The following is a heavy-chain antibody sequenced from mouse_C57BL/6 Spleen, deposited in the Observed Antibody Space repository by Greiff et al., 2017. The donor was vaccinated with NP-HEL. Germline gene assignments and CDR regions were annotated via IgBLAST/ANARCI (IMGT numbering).Heavy chain of an antibody. Sequence: DVQLQESGPELVKPGASVKIPCKASGYTFTDYNMDWVKQSHGKSLEWIGDINPNNGGTIYNQKFKGKATLTVDKSSSTAYMELRSLTSEDTAVYYCARNYGSRGYFDVWGTGTTVTVSS. D-gene: IGHD1-1*01. CDR2: INPNNGGT. CDR1: GYTFTDYN. V-gene: IGHV1-18*01. J-gene: IGHJ1*03. CDR3: ARNYGSRGYFDV.